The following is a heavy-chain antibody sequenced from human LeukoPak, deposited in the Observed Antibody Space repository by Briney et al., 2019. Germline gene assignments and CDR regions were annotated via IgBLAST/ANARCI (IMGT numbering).Heavy chain of an antibody. J-gene: IGHJ4*02. D-gene: IGHD6-13*01. CDR3: ARVVEYSSSSHGRIDY. CDR2: INHSGST. CDR1: GGSFSGYY. Sequence: PSETLSLTCAVYGGSFSGYYWSWIRQPPGKGLEWIGEINHSGSTNYNPSLKSRVTISVDTPKNQFSLKLSSVTAADTAVYYCARVVEYSSSSHGRIDYWGQGTLVTVSS. V-gene: IGHV4-34*01.